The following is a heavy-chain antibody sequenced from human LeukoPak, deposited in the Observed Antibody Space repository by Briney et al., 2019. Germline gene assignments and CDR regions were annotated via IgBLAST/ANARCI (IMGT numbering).Heavy chain of an antibody. D-gene: IGHD1-26*01. Sequence: ASVTVSCKTSVYTFTDYYIHCVRQAPGQRLAWMGIIFPSGSNTNYAQRFQGRITMTRDTYTTTVFMELTGMTSEDTAVYFCVREQSGGTFDYWGQGTLVTVSS. J-gene: IGHJ4*02. CDR1: VYTFTDYY. CDR3: VREQSGGTFDY. CDR2: IFPSGSNT. V-gene: IGHV1-46*01.